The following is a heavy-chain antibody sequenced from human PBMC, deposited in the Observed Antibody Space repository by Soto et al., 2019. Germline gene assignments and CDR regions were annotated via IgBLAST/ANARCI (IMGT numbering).Heavy chain of an antibody. V-gene: IGHV3-23*01. D-gene: IGHD3-3*01. CDR2: LFGNGGGI. Sequence: VQLLESGGGLVQPGGSLRLSCVGSGFIFSTYAMSWVRQAPGRGLEWVAGLFGNGGGIEYADLVKGRFTISRDNSKNTLYLQLNSLRAEDTGTYYCVKDRHPDGFWPFDHWGQGTLITVSS. J-gene: IGHJ4*02. CDR1: GFIFSTYA. CDR3: VKDRHPDGFWPFDH.